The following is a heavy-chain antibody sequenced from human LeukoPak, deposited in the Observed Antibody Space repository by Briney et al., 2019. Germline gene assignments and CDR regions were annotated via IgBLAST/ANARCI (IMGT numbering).Heavy chain of an antibody. D-gene: IGHD6-13*01. V-gene: IGHV3-11*05. CDR3: ARVGSIAAAGTYDH. CDR1: GFTFSDYY. Sequence: GGSLRLSCAASGFTFSDYYMSWIRQAPGKGLEWVSYISGSGGHTTSADSVKGRFTVSRDNAKNSLYLQMNSLRAEDTAVYYCARVGSIAAAGTYDHWGQGTLVTVSS. CDR2: ISGSGGHT. J-gene: IGHJ4*02.